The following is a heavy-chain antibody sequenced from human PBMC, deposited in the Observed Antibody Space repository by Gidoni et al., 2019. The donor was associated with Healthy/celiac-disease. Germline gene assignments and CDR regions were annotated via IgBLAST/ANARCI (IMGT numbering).Heavy chain of an antibody. J-gene: IGHJ4*02. CDR3: ARYVSWDPIVVIGFDY. CDR1: GGSISSSSYY. V-gene: IGHV4-39*01. D-gene: IGHD3-22*01. Sequence: QLQLQESGPGLVKPSETLSLTCTVSGGSISSSSYYWGWIRQPPGKGLEWIGSIYYSGSTYYNPSLKSRVTISVDTSKNQFSLKLSSVTAADTAVYYCARYVSWDPIVVIGFDYWGQGTLVTVSS. CDR2: IYYSGST.